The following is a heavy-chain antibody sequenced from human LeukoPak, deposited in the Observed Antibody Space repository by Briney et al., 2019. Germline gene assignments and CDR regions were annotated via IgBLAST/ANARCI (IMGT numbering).Heavy chain of an antibody. CDR3: ATSQDPYYYDSSGYYY. Sequence: SVKVSCKASGGTFNSYAINWVRQAPGQGLEWMGRIIPIVGITNYAQKFQGRVTITTDESTSTAYMELSSLRSEDTAVYYCATSQDPYYYDSSGYYYWGQGTLVTVSS. J-gene: IGHJ4*02. D-gene: IGHD3-22*01. CDR2: IIPIVGIT. CDR1: GGTFNSYA. V-gene: IGHV1-69*04.